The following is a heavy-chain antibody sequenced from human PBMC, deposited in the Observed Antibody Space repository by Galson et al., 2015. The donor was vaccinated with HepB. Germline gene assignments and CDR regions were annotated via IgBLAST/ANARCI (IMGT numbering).Heavy chain of an antibody. CDR3: ARALYDFWSGDGFDP. V-gene: IGHV1-3*01. CDR1: GYTFTSYA. D-gene: IGHD3-3*01. CDR2: INAGNGNT. J-gene: IGHJ5*02. Sequence: SVKVSCKASGYTFTSYAMHWVRQAPGQRLEWMGWINAGNGNTKYSQKFQGRVTITRDTSASTAYMELSSLRSEDTAVYYCARALYDFWSGDGFDPWGQGTLVTVSS.